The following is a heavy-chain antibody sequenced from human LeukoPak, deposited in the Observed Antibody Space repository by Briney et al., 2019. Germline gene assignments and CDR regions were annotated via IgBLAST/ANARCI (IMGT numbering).Heavy chain of an antibody. CDR3: ATDNYGMLDY. CDR1: GYTFTGYY. CDR2: VDPRTGVT. J-gene: IGHJ4*02. D-gene: IGHD3-9*01. Sequence: ASVKVSCKASGYTFTGYYMHWVRRAPGQGLEWMGWVDPRTGVTRCTQKFQGRVTMTRDTSISTVYLDLNGLTFDDRAVYYCATDNYGMLDYWGRRTLVTVSS. V-gene: IGHV1-2*02.